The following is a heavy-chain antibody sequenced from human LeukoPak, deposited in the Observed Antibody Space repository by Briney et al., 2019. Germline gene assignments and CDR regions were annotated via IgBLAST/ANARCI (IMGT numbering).Heavy chain of an antibody. CDR1: GYTFTGYY. D-gene: IGHD4-11*01. V-gene: IGHV1-2*02. Sequence: ASVKVSCKASGYTFTGYYMHWVRQAPGQGLEWMGWINPNSGGTNYAQKFQGRVTMTRDTSISTAYMELSRLRSDDTAVYYCARTYSNYYYYYGMDVWGQGTTVTVS. CDR2: INPNSGGT. CDR3: ARTYSNYYYYYGMDV. J-gene: IGHJ6*02.